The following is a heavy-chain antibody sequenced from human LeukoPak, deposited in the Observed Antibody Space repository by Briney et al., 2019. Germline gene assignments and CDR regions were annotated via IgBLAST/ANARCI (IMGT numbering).Heavy chain of an antibody. CDR3: ARGELSLFFPDY. J-gene: IGHJ4*02. Sequence: ASVKVSCKASGYTFTNYDINWVRQATGQGLEWMGWMNPNSGNTGYAQKFQGRVTMTRNTSISTAYMELSSLRSEDTAVYYCARGELSLFFPDYWGQGTLVTVSS. D-gene: IGHD3-16*02. V-gene: IGHV1-8*01. CDR2: MNPNSGNT. CDR1: GYTFTNYD.